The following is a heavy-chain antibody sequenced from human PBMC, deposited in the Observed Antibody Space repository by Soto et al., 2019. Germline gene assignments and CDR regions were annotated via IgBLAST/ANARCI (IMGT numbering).Heavy chain of an antibody. V-gene: IGHV3-7*01. CDR2: INQDGSER. CDR3: VCGGNFFVY. J-gene: IGHJ4*02. D-gene: IGHD3-16*01. Sequence: EVQLVESGGGLVQPGGSLRLPCAASGFTFSTYWMTWVRQPPGKGLEWVASINQDGSERYYVDSVRGRFTISRDNAKISLYQQKNSLRAEDTAVYYCVCGGNFFVYWGQGTLVTVSP. CDR1: GFTFSTYW.